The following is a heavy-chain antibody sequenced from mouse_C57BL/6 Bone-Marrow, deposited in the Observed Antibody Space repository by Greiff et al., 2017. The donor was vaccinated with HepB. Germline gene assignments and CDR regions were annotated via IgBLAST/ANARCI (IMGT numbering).Heavy chain of an antibody. Sequence: VQRVESGAELVKPGASVKMSCKASGYTFTSYWITWVKQRPGQGLEWIGDIYPGSGSTNYNEKFKSKATLTVDTSSSTAYMQLSSLTSEDSAVYYCASYYYGSSPFDYWGQGTTLTVSS. V-gene: IGHV1-55*01. CDR2: IYPGSGST. CDR3: ASYYYGSSPFDY. CDR1: GYTFTSYW. D-gene: IGHD1-1*01. J-gene: IGHJ2*01.